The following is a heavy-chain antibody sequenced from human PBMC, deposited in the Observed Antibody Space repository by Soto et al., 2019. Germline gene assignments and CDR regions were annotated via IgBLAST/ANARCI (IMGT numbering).Heavy chain of an antibody. V-gene: IGHV3-23*01. CDR3: AKMGGGNLTKLLHV. CDR1: GFTFSDFA. Sequence: PGGSLRLSFAASGFTFSDFAMSWGRKAPGKGLEGVSTFTAAARNTFYADSVKGRFTLVRDNSKSTLYPPVNSLRVDDTAVYYCAKMGGGNLTKLLHVWGHGTLVTVSS. J-gene: IGHJ1*01. D-gene: IGHD3-16*01. CDR2: FTAAARNT.